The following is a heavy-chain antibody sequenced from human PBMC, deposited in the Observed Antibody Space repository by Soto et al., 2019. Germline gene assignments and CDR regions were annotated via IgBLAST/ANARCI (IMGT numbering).Heavy chain of an antibody. CDR2: IKQDGSEK. V-gene: IGHV3-7*01. Sequence: EVQLVESGGGLVQPGGSLRLSCAASGFTFGSYWMSWVRQAPGKGLEWVANIKQDGSEKYYVDSVKGRFTISRDNAKNSLYLQMNSLRAEDTAVYYCARDSSIYFDPWGQGTLVTVSS. D-gene: IGHD6-6*01. J-gene: IGHJ5*02. CDR3: ARDSSIYFDP. CDR1: GFTFGSYW.